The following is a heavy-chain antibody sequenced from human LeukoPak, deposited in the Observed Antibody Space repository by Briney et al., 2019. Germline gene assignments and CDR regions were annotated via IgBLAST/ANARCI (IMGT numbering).Heavy chain of an antibody. V-gene: IGHV3-30*02. CDR2: IRYDGSNK. CDR1: GFTFSSYG. J-gene: IGHJ4*02. D-gene: IGHD7-27*01. Sequence: GGSLRLSCAASGFTFSSYGMHWVRQAPGKGLEWVAFIRYDGSNKYYADSVKGRFTISRDNSKNTLYLQMKSLRAEDTAVYYCAKQTTGDRGYYFDYWGQGTLVTASS. CDR3: AKQTTGDRGYYFDY.